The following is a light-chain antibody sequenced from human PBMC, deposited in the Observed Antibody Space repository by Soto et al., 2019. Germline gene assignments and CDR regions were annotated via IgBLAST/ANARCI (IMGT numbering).Light chain of an antibody. J-gene: IGKJ5*01. V-gene: IGKV3-11*01. CDR2: DAS. CDR1: QSVNKY. Sequence: ESVLIPAPATLSLTTGERATLSCRASQSVNKYLGWYQQKPGQAPRLLIYDASHRATGIPARFSGSGSGTDFTLTISSLEPEDFAVYYCQQRSDWRVTFGQGTRLEIK. CDR3: QQRSDWRVT.